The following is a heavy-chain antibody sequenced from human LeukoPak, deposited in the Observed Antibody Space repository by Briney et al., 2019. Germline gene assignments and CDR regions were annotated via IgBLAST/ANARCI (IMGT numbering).Heavy chain of an antibody. CDR3: GKGSSTSGCPDY. D-gene: IGHD6-19*01. Sequence: GGSPRLSCAASGFTFNSYGMHWVRQAPGKGLDWVAFIRYDGSIKHYADSVKGRFTISRDNSKNTLFLQMNGLRPEDTAVYYCGKGSSTSGCPDYWGQGTLVTVSS. CDR2: IRYDGSIK. CDR1: GFTFNSYG. J-gene: IGHJ4*02. V-gene: IGHV3-30*02.